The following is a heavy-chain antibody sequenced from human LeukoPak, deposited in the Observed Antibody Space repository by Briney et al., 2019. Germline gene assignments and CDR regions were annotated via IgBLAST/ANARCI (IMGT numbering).Heavy chain of an antibody. CDR3: AGEAAAGIYYYYYYMDV. Sequence: PGGSLRLSCAASGFTFSSYSMNWVRQAPGKGLEWVSYISSSSSTIYYADSVKGRFTISRDNAKNSLYLQMNSLRAEDTAVYYCAGEAAAGIYYYYYYMDVWGKETTVTVSS. CDR2: ISSSSSTI. V-gene: IGHV3-48*04. CDR1: GFTFSSYS. D-gene: IGHD6-13*01. J-gene: IGHJ6*03.